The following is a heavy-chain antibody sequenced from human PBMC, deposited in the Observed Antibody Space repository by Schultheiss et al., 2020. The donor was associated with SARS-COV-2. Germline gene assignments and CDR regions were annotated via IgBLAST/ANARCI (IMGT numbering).Heavy chain of an antibody. CDR3: ARRGYSGYGLGSWIDY. V-gene: IGHV4-59*08. CDR1: GGSISSYY. CDR2: IYYSGST. D-gene: IGHD5-12*01. J-gene: IGHJ4*02. Sequence: GSLRLSCTVSGGSISSYYWSWIRQPPGKGLEWIGYIYYSGSTNYNPSLKSRVTISVDTSKNQFSLKLSSVTAADTAVYYCARRGYSGYGLGSWIDYWGQGTLVTVSS.